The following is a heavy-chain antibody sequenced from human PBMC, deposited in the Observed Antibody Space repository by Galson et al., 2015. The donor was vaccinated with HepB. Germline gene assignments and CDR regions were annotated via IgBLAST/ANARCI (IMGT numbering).Heavy chain of an antibody. D-gene: IGHD6-19*01. J-gene: IGHJ5*02. V-gene: IGHV4-34*01. CDR2: INHSGST. CDR3: AKTAPSGWTSPYNWFDP. CDR1: GGSFSGYY. Sequence: ETLSLTCAVYGGSFSGYYWSWIRQPPGKGLEWIGEINHSGSTNYNPSLKSRVTISVDTSKNQFSLKLSSVTAADTAIYYCAKTAPSGWTSPYNWFDPWGQGTLVTVSS.